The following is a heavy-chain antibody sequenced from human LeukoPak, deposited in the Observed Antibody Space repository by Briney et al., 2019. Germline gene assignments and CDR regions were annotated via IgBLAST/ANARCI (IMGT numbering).Heavy chain of an antibody. CDR1: GYTFTSYY. V-gene: IGHV1-46*01. D-gene: IGHD1-26*01. Sequence: ASVKVSCKASGYTFTSYYTHWVRQAPGQGLEWMGIINPSGGSTSYAQKFQGRVTMTRDTSTSTVYMELSSLRSEDTAVYYCARDGFDESYQDSFDYWGQGTLVTVSS. CDR2: INPSGGST. CDR3: ARDGFDESYQDSFDY. J-gene: IGHJ4*02.